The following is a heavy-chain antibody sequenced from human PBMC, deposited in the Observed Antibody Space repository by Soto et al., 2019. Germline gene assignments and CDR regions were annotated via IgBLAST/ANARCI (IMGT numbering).Heavy chain of an antibody. CDR1: GFSLSTSGVG. V-gene: IGHV2-5*02. D-gene: IGHD6-13*01. Sequence: QITLKESGPTLVKPTQTLTLTCTFSGFSLSTSGVGVGWIRQPPGKALEWLALIYWDDDKRYSPSLKSRLTITKDTANNHVVLTPTNMDPVDTATYYCAHTTPGSSSWHGGDFDYCGQGTLVTVSS. J-gene: IGHJ4*02. CDR3: AHTTPGSSSWHGGDFDY. CDR2: IYWDDDK.